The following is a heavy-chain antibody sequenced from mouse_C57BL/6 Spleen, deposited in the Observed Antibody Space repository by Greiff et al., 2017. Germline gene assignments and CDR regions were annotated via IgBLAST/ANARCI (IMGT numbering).Heavy chain of an antibody. CDR1: GYTFTDYE. J-gene: IGHJ2*01. D-gene: IGHD2-3*01. CDR3: TRSRWLLDY. CDR2: IDPETGGT. V-gene: IGHV1-15*01. Sequence: QVQLKESGAELVRPGASVTLSCKASGYTFTDYEMHWVKQTPVHGLEWVGAIDPETGGTAYNQKFKGKAILTADKSSSTAYMELRSLTSEDSAVYYCTRSRWLLDYWGQGTTLTVSS.